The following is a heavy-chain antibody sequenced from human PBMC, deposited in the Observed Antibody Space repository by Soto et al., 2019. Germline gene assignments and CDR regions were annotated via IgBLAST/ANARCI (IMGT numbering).Heavy chain of an antibody. CDR2: IYYNGST. CDR1: GDSITNYF. D-gene: IGHD4-17*01. Sequence: SETLSLTCTVSGDSITNYFWTWIRQPPGKALEWVGFIYYNGSTQYNPSLKSRVAMSVDTSKNQFSLKLRSITAADTAVYYCARVPDFGSYYFDYWGPGTLVTVSS. V-gene: IGHV4-59*01. CDR3: ARVPDFGSYYFDY. J-gene: IGHJ4*02.